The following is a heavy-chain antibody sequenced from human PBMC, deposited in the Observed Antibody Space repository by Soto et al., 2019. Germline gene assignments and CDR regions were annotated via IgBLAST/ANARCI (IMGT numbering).Heavy chain of an antibody. J-gene: IGHJ4*02. CDR1: GFTFSSYA. D-gene: IGHD3-3*01. Sequence: GGSLRLSCAASGFTFSSYAMSWVRQAPGKGLEWVSAISGSGGSTYYADSVKGRFTISRDNSKNTLYLQMNRLRAEDTVVYYCAKTIDFQPYFDYWGQGTLVTVSS. CDR2: ISGSGGST. CDR3: AKTIDFQPYFDY. V-gene: IGHV3-23*01.